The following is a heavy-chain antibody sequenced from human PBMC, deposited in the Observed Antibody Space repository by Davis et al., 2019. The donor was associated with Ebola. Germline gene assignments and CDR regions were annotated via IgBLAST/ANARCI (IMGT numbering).Heavy chain of an antibody. Sequence: AASVKVSCKAPAYRFSTYYIHWVRQAPGQGLEWMGMIDPITGATNYAQTLQGRLTMTSDTSTYTVYMELSSLKSGDTAVYYCASPFRISDYGMDVWGQGTTVTVTS. CDR3: ASPFRISDYGMDV. D-gene: IGHD2/OR15-2a*01. J-gene: IGHJ6*02. CDR1: AYRFSTYY. CDR2: IDPITGAT. V-gene: IGHV1-46*04.